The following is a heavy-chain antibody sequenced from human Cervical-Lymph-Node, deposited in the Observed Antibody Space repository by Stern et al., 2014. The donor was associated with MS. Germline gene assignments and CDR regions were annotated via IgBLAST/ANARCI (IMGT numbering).Heavy chain of an antibody. V-gene: IGHV3-30*18. Sequence: VQLVESGGIVVQPGRSLRLSCVASGFSFSSYGMHWVRQAPGKGLEWVAVISYDGSNAYYADSVKALFTISRENSKNTLYLQLNSLRAEYTAVYFCAKDRGMIVVVTYSLDSWGQGTLVTVSS. J-gene: IGHJ4*02. CDR3: AKDRGMIVVVTYSLDS. CDR2: ISYDGSNA. D-gene: IGHD3-22*01. CDR1: GFSFSSYG.